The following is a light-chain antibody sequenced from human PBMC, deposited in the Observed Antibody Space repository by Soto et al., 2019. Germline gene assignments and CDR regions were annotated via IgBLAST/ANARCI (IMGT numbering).Light chain of an antibody. V-gene: IGKV3-11*01. J-gene: IGKJ5*01. CDR1: ESVSSY. CDR2: ETS. CDR3: QQRWHWPSNT. Sequence: EILLTQSPATLSLSPGEISTLSCGASESVSSYLAWYQQKPGLPPRLLIYETSNRVIGTPARFSGSGSGTDFTLTISSLEPEDFGVYYCQQRWHWPSNTFGQGTRLEIK.